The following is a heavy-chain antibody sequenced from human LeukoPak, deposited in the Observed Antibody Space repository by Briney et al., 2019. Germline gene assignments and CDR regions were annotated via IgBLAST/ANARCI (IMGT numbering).Heavy chain of an antibody. CDR3: ARQQEDYSNPFYFDY. CDR1: GYSFTNYW. D-gene: IGHD4-11*01. J-gene: IGHJ4*02. Sequence: GESLKISCKASGYSFTNYWIGWVRQMPGKGLEWMGIIYPGDSDTRYSPSFQGQVTISADKSISTAYLQWSSLKASDTAMYYCARQQEDYSNPFYFDYWGQGTLVTVSS. CDR2: IYPGDSDT. V-gene: IGHV5-51*01.